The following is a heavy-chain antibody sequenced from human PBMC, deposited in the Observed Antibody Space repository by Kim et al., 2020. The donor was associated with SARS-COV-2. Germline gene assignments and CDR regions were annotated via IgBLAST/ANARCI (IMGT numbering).Heavy chain of an antibody. D-gene: IGHD6-6*01. V-gene: IGHV1-58*02. Sequence: SVKVSCKASGFTFTSSAMQWVRQARGQRLEWIGWIVVGSGNTHNAQKFQERVTITRDMSTSTAHMELSSLRSEDTAVDYCSAALEPSIGFYYGMDVWGQ. J-gene: IGHJ6*02. CDR1: GFTFTSSA. CDR2: IVVGSGNT. CDR3: SAALEPSIGFYYGMDV.